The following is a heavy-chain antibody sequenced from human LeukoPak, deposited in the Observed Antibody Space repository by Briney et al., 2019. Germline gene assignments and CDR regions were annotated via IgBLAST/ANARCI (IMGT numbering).Heavy chain of an antibody. J-gene: IGHJ4*02. Sequence: PGGSLRLSCAASGFTVSSNYMSWVRQAPGKGLEWVAVISYDGSNKYYADSVKGRFTISRDNSKNTLYLQMNSLRAEDTAVYYCAKGGVPNMVRGVIYYFDYWGQGTLVTVSS. V-gene: IGHV3-30*18. CDR1: GFTVSSNY. CDR2: ISYDGSNK. D-gene: IGHD3-10*01. CDR3: AKGGVPNMVRGVIYYFDY.